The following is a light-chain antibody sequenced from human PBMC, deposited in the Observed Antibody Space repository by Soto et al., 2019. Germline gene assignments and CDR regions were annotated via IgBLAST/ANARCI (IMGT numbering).Light chain of an antibody. CDR3: QHRSIWPVS. V-gene: IGKV3-11*01. J-gene: IGKJ5*01. CDR2: DAS. CDR1: QSVNNY. Sequence: EIVLTQSPATLSLSPGERATLSCRASQSVNNYLHWYQQKPGQAPRLLIFDASNRATGIPARFSGSGSATDFTLTISSLEPEDFAVYYCQHRSIWPVSFVQGTRLEIK.